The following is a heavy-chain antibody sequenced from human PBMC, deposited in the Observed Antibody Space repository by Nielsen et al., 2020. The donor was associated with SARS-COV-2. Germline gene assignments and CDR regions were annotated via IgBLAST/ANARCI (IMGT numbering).Heavy chain of an antibody. J-gene: IGHJ4*02. CDR3: AFGDVLTGYSFEY. V-gene: IGHV1-46*01. CDR2: INPTNGGT. Sequence: ASVKVSCKASGYTFTGYYMHWVRQAPGQGLEWMGLINPTNGGTTYAQKFQGRVSVTRDTSTATVYMDLSSLTSDDTAVYYCAFGDVLTGYSFEYWGQGTLVTVSS. CDR1: GYTFTGYY. D-gene: IGHD3-9*01.